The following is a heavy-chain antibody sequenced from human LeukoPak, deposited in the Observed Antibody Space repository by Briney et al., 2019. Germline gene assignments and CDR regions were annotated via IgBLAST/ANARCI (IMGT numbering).Heavy chain of an antibody. J-gene: IGHJ5*02. V-gene: IGHV4-61*01. CDR3: ARGRTVKYNWFDP. D-gene: IGHD4-17*01. CDR1: GGSVSSGSYY. Sequence: PSETLSLTCTVSGGSVSSGSYYWSWIRQPPGKGLEWIGYIYYSGSTNYNPSLKSRVTISVDTSKNQFSLKLSSVTAADTAVYYCARGRTVKYNWFDPWGQGTLVTVSS. CDR2: IYYSGST.